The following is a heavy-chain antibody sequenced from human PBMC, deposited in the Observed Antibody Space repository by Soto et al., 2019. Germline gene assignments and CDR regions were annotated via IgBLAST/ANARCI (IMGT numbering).Heavy chain of an antibody. CDR2: IYFSGST. D-gene: IGHD1-26*01. CDR3: ARLGTGPFDH. CDR1: GGSISSYY. V-gene: IGHV4-59*08. Sequence: QVQLQESGPGLVKPSETLSPTCTVSGGSISSYYWSWIRQPPGKGLEWIGYIYFSGSTNYNPSLKSRVTISVDTSKNQFSLKLSSVTAADTAVYYCARLGTGPFDHWGQGTLVTVSS. J-gene: IGHJ4*02.